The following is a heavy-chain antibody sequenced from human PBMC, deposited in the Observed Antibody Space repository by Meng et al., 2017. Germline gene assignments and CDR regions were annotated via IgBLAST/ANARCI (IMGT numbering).Heavy chain of an antibody. J-gene: IGHJ4*02. CDR3: ARRTKSGNYRYFDS. D-gene: IGHD1-26*01. CDR1: GYSFTSYW. CDR2: IYPGDSDT. V-gene: IGHV5-51*01. Sequence: GESLKISCKGSGYSFTSYWIGWVRQMPGKGLEWVGIIYPGDSDTRYSPSFQGQVTISADNSINTAYLQWSSLKASDTAMYYCARRTKSGNYRYFDSWGQGTLVTVSS.